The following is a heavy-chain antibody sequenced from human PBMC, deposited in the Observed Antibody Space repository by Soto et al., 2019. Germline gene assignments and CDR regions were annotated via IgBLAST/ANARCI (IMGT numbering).Heavy chain of an antibody. CDR2: INHSGRT. CDR3: ARAPDKYYFDS. Sequence: SETLSLTCAVYGGSFNGYYWSWIRQPPGKGTEWIGDINHSGRTNYNPSLKRRVTISVDTSKSQFSLKLRSVTAADLAVFYCARAPDKYYFDSWGQGTQVTVSS. J-gene: IGHJ4*02. CDR1: GGSFNGYY. V-gene: IGHV4-34*01.